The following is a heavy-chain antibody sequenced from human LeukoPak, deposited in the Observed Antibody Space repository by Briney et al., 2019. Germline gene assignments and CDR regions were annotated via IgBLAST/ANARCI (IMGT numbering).Heavy chain of an antibody. J-gene: IGHJ4*02. D-gene: IGHD5-24*01. V-gene: IGHV3-30-3*01. CDR2: ISYDGSNK. CDR3: AGAHTRWLLHKYYFDY. CDR1: GFTFSSYA. Sequence: HPGRSLRLSCAASGFTFSSYAMHWVRQAPGKGLEWVAVISYDGSNKYYADSVKGRFTISRDNSKNTLYLQMNSLRAEDTAVYYCAGAHTRWLLHKYYFDYWGQGTLVTVSS.